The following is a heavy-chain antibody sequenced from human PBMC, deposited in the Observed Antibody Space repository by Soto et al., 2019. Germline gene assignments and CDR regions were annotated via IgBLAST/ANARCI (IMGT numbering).Heavy chain of an antibody. V-gene: IGHV1-18*01. Sequence: GQGLEWMGWIIVHNGNTHYAEKLQGRVTMTTDTSTSTAYMELWGLGSDDTAFYYCARSYSYGSWWYFHYWGHGTQVTVS. J-gene: IGHJ4*01. D-gene: IGHD3-10*01. CDR2: IIVHNGNT. CDR3: ARSYSYGSWWYFHY.